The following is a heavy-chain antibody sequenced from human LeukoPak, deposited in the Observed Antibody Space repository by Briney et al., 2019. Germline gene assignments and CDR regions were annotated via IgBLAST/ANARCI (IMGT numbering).Heavy chain of an antibody. CDR3: ARSRGVWGSYRPGYYFDY. Sequence: PSETLSLTCTVSGGSISSYYWSWIRQPPGKELEWIGYIYYSGSTNYNPSLKSRVTISVDTSKNQFSLKLSSVTAADTAVYYCARSRGVWGSYRPGYYFDYWGQGTLVTVSS. J-gene: IGHJ4*02. V-gene: IGHV4-59*01. D-gene: IGHD3-16*02. CDR1: GGSISSYY. CDR2: IYYSGST.